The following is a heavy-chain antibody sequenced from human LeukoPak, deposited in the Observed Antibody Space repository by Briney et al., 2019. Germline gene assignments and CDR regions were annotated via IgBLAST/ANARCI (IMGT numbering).Heavy chain of an antibody. CDR2: IIPIFGTA. V-gene: IGHV1-69*06. J-gene: IGHJ6*03. CDR3: ATVRSYYYYMDV. Sequence: SVKVSCKASEGTFSSYAISWVRQAPGQGLEWMGGIIPIFGTANYAQKFQGRVTITADKSTSTAYMELSSLRSEDTAVYYCATVRSYYYYMDVWGKGTTVTVSS. CDR1: EGTFSSYA.